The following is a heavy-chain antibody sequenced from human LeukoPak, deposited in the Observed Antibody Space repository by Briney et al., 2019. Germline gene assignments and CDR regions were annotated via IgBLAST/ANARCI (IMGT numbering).Heavy chain of an antibody. Sequence: ASVKISCKASGYTFTGYYMHWVRQAPGQGLEWMGWINPNSGGTNYAQKFQGRVTMTRDTSISTAYMELSGLRSDDTAVYYCAREGSFSGLWDYWGQGTLVTVSS. CDR2: INPNSGGT. CDR1: GYTFTGYY. J-gene: IGHJ4*02. D-gene: IGHD6-25*01. CDR3: AREGSFSGLWDY. V-gene: IGHV1-2*02.